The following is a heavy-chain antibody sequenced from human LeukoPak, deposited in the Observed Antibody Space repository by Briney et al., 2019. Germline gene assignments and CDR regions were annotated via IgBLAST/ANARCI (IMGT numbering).Heavy chain of an antibody. CDR1: GYTFTSYD. Sequence: ASVTVSCKASGYTFTSYDINWVRQATGQGPEWMGWMNPNSGNTGYAQKFQGRVTMTRNTSISTAYMELSSLRSEDTAVYYCARRYCSSTSCHYFDYWGQGTLVTVSS. CDR2: MNPNSGNT. V-gene: IGHV1-8*01. J-gene: IGHJ4*02. CDR3: ARRYCSSTSCHYFDY. D-gene: IGHD2-2*01.